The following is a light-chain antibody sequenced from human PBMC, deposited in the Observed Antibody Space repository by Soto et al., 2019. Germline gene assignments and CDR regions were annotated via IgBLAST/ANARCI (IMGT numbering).Light chain of an antibody. V-gene: IGLV1-47*01. CDR2: RNS. Sequence: QSVLTQSPSASGTPGQMVTISCSGSASTIGRNYVYWYQQLPGTAPKLLIYRNSQRPSGVPDRFSGSKYGTSASLAISGLLSEDEADYYCAAWDDDLRGFSVFGEGTKLTVL. CDR3: AAWDDDLRGFSV. CDR1: ASTIGRNY. J-gene: IGLJ1*01.